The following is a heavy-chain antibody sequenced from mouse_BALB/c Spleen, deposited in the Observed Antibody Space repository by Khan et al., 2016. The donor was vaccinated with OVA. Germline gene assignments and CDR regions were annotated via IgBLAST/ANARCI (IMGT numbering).Heavy chain of an antibody. CDR3: NSAGVRFAY. V-gene: IGHV14-4*02. CDR1: GFNIKDYY. CDR2: IDPENGDT. Sequence: VQLQQSGAELVRSGASVKLSCTASGFNIKDYYLYWVKQRPKQGLEWIGWIDPENGDTEYAPKFQGKATMTADTSSNTAYLQLSSLTSEDTAVCYCNSAGVRFAYWGQGTLVTVSA. J-gene: IGHJ3*01. D-gene: IGHD3-1*01.